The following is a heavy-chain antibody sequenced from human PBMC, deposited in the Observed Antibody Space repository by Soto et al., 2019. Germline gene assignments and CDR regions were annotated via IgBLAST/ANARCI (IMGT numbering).Heavy chain of an antibody. CDR2: IGGGGDDT. Sequence: QLLESGGGLVQPGGSLRLSCAASGFTFSDYAMTWVRQAPGKGLEWVSGIGGGGDDTYYGDSVKGRFTISRDNSKNTVYLEMNGLRGEDTAVYYCAEDAVPYNGQWDWFDRWGQGTLVTVSS. V-gene: IGHV3-23*01. D-gene: IGHD3-10*01. CDR1: GFTFSDYA. J-gene: IGHJ5*02. CDR3: AEDAVPYNGQWDWFDR.